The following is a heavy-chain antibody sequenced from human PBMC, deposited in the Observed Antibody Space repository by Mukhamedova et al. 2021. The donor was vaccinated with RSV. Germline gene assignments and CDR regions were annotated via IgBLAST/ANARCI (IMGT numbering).Heavy chain of an antibody. CDR3: ARASIAVAVHLDY. D-gene: IGHD6-19*01. Sequence: TFSSYAMHWVRQAPGKGLEWVAVISYDGSNKYYADSVKGRFTISRDNSKNTLYLQMNSLRAEETAVYYCARASIAVAVHLDYWGQ. V-gene: IGHV3-30*04. CDR2: ISYDGSNK. J-gene: IGHJ4*02. CDR1: TFSSYA.